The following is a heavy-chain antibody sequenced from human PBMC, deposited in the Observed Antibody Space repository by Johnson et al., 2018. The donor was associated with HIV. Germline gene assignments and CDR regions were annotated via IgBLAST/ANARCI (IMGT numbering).Heavy chain of an antibody. CDR2: INWNGASP. V-gene: IGHV3-20*04. CDR3: AKEGSTVI. Sequence: MLLVESGGGVVRPGGSLRLSCAASGFTFDDYGMSWVRQAPGKGLEWVSGINWNGASPGYSDSVKGRFTISRDNSKNTLYLQMNSLGAEDTAVYYCAKEGSTVIWGQGTMVTVSS. J-gene: IGHJ3*01. D-gene: IGHD4-11*01. CDR1: GFTFDDYG.